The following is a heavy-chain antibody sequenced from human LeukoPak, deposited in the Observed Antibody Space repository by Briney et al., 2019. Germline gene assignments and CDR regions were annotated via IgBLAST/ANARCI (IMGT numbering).Heavy chain of an antibody. CDR2: ISGSGGST. CDR3: AKDGYCSSTSCYPSAFDP. J-gene: IGHJ5*02. Sequence: GGSLRLSCAASGFTFSSYAMSWVRQAPGKGLEWVSAISGSGGSTYYADSVKGRLTISRDNSKNTLYLQMNSLRAEDTAVYYCAKDGYCSSTSCYPSAFDPWGQGTLVTVSS. V-gene: IGHV3-23*01. D-gene: IGHD2-2*03. CDR1: GFTFSSYA.